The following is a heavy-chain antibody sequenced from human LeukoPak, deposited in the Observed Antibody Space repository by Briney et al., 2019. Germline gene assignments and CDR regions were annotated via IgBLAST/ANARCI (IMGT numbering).Heavy chain of an antibody. CDR3: ARGGWHLRDFDC. Sequence: ETLSLTCTVSGGSISSYYWSWIRQPPGKGLEWIGYIYYSGSTNYNPSLKSRVTISVDTSKNQFSLKLSSVTAADTAVYYCARGGWHLRDFDCWGQGTLVTVSS. CDR2: IYYSGST. J-gene: IGHJ4*02. V-gene: IGHV4-59*01. D-gene: IGHD3-3*02. CDR1: GGSISSYY.